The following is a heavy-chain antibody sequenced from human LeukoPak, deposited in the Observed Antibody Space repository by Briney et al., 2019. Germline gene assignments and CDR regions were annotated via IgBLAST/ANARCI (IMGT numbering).Heavy chain of an antibody. Sequence: PSETLSLTCTVSGGSISSSSYYWGWIHQPPGKGLEWIGSIYYSGSTYYNPSLKSRVTISVDTSKNQFSLKLSSVTAADTAVCYCARDIVGASEFDYWGQGTLVTVSS. V-gene: IGHV4-39*07. J-gene: IGHJ4*02. CDR2: IYYSGST. CDR3: ARDIVGASEFDY. D-gene: IGHD1-26*01. CDR1: GGSISSSSYY.